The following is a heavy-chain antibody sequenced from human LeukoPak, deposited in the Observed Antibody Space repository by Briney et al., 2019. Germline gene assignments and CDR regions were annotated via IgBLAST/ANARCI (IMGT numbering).Heavy chain of an antibody. V-gene: IGHV1-2*02. CDR1: GYTFTGYY. Sequence: ASVKVSCKAFGYTFTGYYMHWVRQAPGQGLEWMGWINPNSGGTNYAQKFQGRVTMTRDTSISTAYMELSRLRSDDTAVYYCASGRTYCGGDCLPSDAFDIWGQGTMVTVSS. J-gene: IGHJ3*02. D-gene: IGHD2-21*01. CDR3: ASGRTYCGGDCLPSDAFDI. CDR2: INPNSGGT.